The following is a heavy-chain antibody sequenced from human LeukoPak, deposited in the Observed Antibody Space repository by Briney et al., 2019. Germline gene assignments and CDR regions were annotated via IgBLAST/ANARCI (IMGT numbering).Heavy chain of an antibody. V-gene: IGHV3-23*01. Sequence: PGGSLRLSCAASGFTFSSYAMSWVRQAPGKGLEWVSAISGSGGSTYYADSVKGRFTISRDNSKNTLYLQMNSLRAEDTAVYYCAKGSRWGARSSSSHWFDYWGQGTLVTVSS. D-gene: IGHD6-6*01. CDR2: ISGSGGST. CDR1: GFTFSSYA. CDR3: AKGSRWGARSSSSHWFDY. J-gene: IGHJ4*02.